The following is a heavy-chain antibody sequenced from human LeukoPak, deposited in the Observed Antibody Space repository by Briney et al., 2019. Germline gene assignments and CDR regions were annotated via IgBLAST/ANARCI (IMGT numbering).Heavy chain of an antibody. D-gene: IGHD3-22*01. Sequence: PGGSLRLSCAASGFTFSSYDMSWVRQAPGKGLEWVANIKQDGSEKYYVDSVKGRFTISRDNAKNSLYLQMNSLRAEDTAVYYCAGDTRGYYETAFDIWGQGTMVTVSS. CDR2: IKQDGSEK. CDR3: AGDTRGYYETAFDI. CDR1: GFTFSSYD. V-gene: IGHV3-7*01. J-gene: IGHJ3*02.